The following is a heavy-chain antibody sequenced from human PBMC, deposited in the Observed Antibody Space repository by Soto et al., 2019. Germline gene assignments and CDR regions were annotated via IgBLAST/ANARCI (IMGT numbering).Heavy chain of an antibody. V-gene: IGHV4-59*01. CDR2: IYYSGST. CDR3: ARSRYGSGIGWFDP. CDR1: GGSISSYY. Sequence: QVQLQESGPGLVKPSETLSLTCTVSGGSISSYYWSWIRQPPGKGLEWIGYIYYSGSTNYNPSLKSRVTISVDTSKNQFSPKLSSVTAADTAVYYCARSRYGSGIGWFDPWGQGTLVTVSS. J-gene: IGHJ5*02. D-gene: IGHD3-10*01.